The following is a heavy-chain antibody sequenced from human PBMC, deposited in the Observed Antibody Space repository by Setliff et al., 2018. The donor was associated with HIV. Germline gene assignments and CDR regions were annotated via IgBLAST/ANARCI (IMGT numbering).Heavy chain of an antibody. CDR3: ARDLNSSPFDY. D-gene: IGHD6-13*01. CDR1: GYTFTDYY. Sequence: ASVKVSCKASGYTFTDYYMQWVRQAPGQGLEWMGRINPDSGGANYAQKFQGRVTMTRDTSISTAYMELSRLRSDDTAVYYCARDLNSSPFDYWGQGTLVTVSS. CDR2: INPDSGGA. J-gene: IGHJ4*02. V-gene: IGHV1-2*06.